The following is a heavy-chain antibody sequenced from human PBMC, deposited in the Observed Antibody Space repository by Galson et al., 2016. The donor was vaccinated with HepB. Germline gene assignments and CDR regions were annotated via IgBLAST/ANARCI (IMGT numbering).Heavy chain of an antibody. Sequence: PALVKPTQTLTLTCTFSGFSLSTTGMCVSWIRQPPGKALEWLALIDWDDDTYYSTSLKTRLTISKDTSKNQVVLTMTNMDPVDTATYYCARSRSYGDSDDAFDIWGQGTMVTVSS. D-gene: IGHD4-17*01. J-gene: IGHJ3*02. CDR1: GFSLSTTGMC. V-gene: IGHV2-70*01. CDR2: IDWDDDT. CDR3: ARSRSYGDSDDAFDI.